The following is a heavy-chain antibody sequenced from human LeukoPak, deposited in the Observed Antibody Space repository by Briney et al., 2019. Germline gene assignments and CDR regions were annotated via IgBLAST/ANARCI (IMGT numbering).Heavy chain of an antibody. Sequence: GGSLRLSCAASGFTFSSYGMHWVRQAPGKGLEWVAFIRYDGSNKYYADSVKGRFTISRDNFKNTLYLQMNSLRAEDTAVYYCAKNIVGALRGGAFDIWGQGTMVTVSS. J-gene: IGHJ3*02. V-gene: IGHV3-30*02. CDR2: IRYDGSNK. CDR1: GFTFSSYG. D-gene: IGHD1-26*01. CDR3: AKNIVGALRGGAFDI.